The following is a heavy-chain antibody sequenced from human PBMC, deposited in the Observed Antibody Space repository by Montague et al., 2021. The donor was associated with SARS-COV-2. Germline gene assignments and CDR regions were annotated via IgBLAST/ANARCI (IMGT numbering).Heavy chain of an antibody. CDR1: GGSISSYY. D-gene: IGHD2-21*02. CDR2: IYYSGST. V-gene: IGHV4-59*01. Sequence: SETLPLTCTVSGGSISSYYWSWIRQPPGKGLEWIGYIYYSGSTNYNPSLKSRVTISVDTSKNQFSLKLSSVTAADTAVYYCARGIAGTYCGGDCYNNWFDPWGQGTLVTVSS. CDR3: ARGIAGTYCGGDCYNNWFDP. J-gene: IGHJ5*02.